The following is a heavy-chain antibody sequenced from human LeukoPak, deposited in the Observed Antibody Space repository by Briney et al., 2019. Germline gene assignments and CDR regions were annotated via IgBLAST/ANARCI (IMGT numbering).Heavy chain of an antibody. V-gene: IGHV3-64D*09. J-gene: IGHJ4*02. Sequence: GGSLRLSCSASGFTFSTYAMYWVRQAPGKGLEYVSAISSDGGRAYYADSVKGRFTISRGNSKNTLFLQTSSLRAEDTAVYYCARENWYLDYWGQGTLVTVSS. CDR1: GFTFSTYA. D-gene: IGHD1-1*01. CDR3: ARENWYLDY. CDR2: ISSDGGRA.